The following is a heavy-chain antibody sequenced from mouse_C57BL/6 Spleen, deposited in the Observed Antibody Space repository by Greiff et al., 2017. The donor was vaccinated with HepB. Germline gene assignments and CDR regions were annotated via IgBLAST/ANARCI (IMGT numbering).Heavy chain of an antibody. CDR3: ERSPYYYGSSYWYFEV. J-gene: IGHJ1*03. CDR1: GYSITSYY. Sequence: EVKLQESGPGLAKPSQSLSLTCSVPGYSITSYYWNWFRQFPGNKLEYMGYISYSGSTYYNPSLKSRISITRDTSKNQYYLQLNSVTTEEPATYYGERSPYYYGSSYWYFEVWGTGTTVTVSS. CDR2: ISYSGST. D-gene: IGHD1-1*01. V-gene: IGHV3-8*01.